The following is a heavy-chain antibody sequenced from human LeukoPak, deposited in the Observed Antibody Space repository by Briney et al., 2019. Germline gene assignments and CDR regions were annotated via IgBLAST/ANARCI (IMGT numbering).Heavy chain of an antibody. J-gene: IGHJ4*02. D-gene: IGHD1-1*01. CDR1: GGSISGYY. Sequence: SSETLSLTCTVSGGSISGYYWSWMRQPPGKGLEWIGYIFNSEITDYNPSHESRVSISEGTSRNLLSLKLSSVTAADTAVYYCARWNEGLDYWGQGTLVTVSS. CDR3: ARWNEGLDY. CDR2: IFNSEIT. V-gene: IGHV4-59*01.